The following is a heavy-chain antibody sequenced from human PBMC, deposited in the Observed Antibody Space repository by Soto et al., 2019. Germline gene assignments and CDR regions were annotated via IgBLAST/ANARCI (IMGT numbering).Heavy chain of an antibody. CDR2: IWYDGSNK. CDR1: GFTFSSYG. J-gene: IGHJ4*02. D-gene: IGHD3-22*01. V-gene: IGHV3-33*01. CDR3: ARGRREYHYYYDSSGYLTIDY. Sequence: PGGSLRLSCAASGFTFSSYGMHWVRQAPGKGLEWVAVIWYDGSNKYYADSVKGRFTISRDNSKNTLYLQMNSLRAEDTAVYYCARGRREYHYYYDSSGYLTIDYWGQGTRVTVSS.